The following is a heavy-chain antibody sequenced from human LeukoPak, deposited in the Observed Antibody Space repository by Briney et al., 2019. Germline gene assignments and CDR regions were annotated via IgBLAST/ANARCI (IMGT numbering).Heavy chain of an antibody. CDR1: GGSISSSNW. V-gene: IGHV4-4*02. CDR3: ASQYSSSWYTPPDAFDI. J-gene: IGHJ3*02. CDR2: VYHSGST. D-gene: IGHD6-13*01. Sequence: SGTLSLTCAVSGGSISSSNWWSWVRQPPGKGLEWIGEVYHSGSTNYNPSLKSRVTISVDTSKNQFSLKLSSVTAADTAVYYCASQYSSSWYTPPDAFDIWGQGTMVTVSS.